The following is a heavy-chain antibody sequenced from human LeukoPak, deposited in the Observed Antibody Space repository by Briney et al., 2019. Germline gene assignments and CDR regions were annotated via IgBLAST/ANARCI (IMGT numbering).Heavy chain of an antibody. CDR3: ARGGGVGVEMATTDYDY. V-gene: IGHV4-39*01. CDR2: IYYSGST. Sequence: SETLSLTCTVSGGSISSSSYYWGWIRQPPGKGLEWIGSIYYSGSTYYNPSLKSRVTISVDTSKNQFSLKLSSVTAADTAVYYCARGGGVGVEMATTDYDYWGQGTLVTVSS. J-gene: IGHJ4*02. D-gene: IGHD5-24*01. CDR1: GGSISSSSYY.